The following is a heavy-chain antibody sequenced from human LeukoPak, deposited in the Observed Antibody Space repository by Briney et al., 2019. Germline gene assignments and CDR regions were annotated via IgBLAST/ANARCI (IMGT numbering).Heavy chain of an antibody. J-gene: IGHJ6*02. CDR3: ARSMVRGVMPKNYYYYYGMDV. Sequence: GESLKISCKGSGYSFTSYWIGWVRQMPGKGLEWMGIIYPGDSDTRYSPSFQGQVTISADKSISTAYLQWSSLKASDTAMYYCARSMVRGVMPKNYYYYYGMDVWGQGTTVTVSS. CDR1: GYSFTSYW. D-gene: IGHD3-10*01. V-gene: IGHV5-51*01. CDR2: IYPGDSDT.